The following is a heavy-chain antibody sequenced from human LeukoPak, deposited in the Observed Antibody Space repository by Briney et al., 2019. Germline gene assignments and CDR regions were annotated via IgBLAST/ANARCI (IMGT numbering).Heavy chain of an antibody. CDR3: ARDPSGVRFDY. J-gene: IGHJ4*02. D-gene: IGHD7-27*01. CDR1: GYTFTSYY. CDR2: INPSGGST. V-gene: IGHV1-46*01. Sequence: ASVKVSCKASGYTFTSYYMHWERQAPGQGLEWMGIINPSGGSTSYAQKFQGRVTMTRDMSTSTVYMELSSLRSEDTAVYYCARDPSGVRFDYWGQGTLVTVSS.